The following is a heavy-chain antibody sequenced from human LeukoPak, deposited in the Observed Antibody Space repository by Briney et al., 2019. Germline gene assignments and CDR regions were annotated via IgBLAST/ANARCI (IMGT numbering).Heavy chain of an antibody. CDR3: ARSHSSGWYDPTYYGMDV. Sequence: GGSLRLPCAASGFTFSSYSMNWVRQAPGKGLEWVSSISSSSSYIYYADSVKGRFTISRDNAKNSLYLQMNSLRAEDTAVYYCARSHSSGWYDPTYYGMDVWGQGTTVTVSS. CDR2: ISSSSSYI. V-gene: IGHV3-21*01. D-gene: IGHD6-19*01. CDR1: GFTFSSYS. J-gene: IGHJ6*02.